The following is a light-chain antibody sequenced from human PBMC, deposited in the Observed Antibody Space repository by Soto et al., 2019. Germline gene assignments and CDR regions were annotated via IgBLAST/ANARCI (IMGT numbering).Light chain of an antibody. CDR3: QQYDNSPIT. Sequence: EIVLTQLTGILSLSPGERASLSCGASQSISSSFLAWYQQKPGQAPRLLIYGASSRATGIPDRFSGTGSETDFTLTISRLEPEDFAVYYCQQYDNSPITFGQGTRLAI. J-gene: IGKJ5*01. CDR1: QSISSSF. CDR2: GAS. V-gene: IGKV3-20*01.